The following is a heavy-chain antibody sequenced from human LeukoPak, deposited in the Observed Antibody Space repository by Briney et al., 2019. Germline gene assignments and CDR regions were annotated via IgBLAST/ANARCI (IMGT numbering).Heavy chain of an antibody. CDR3: AKKGYDFWSGYSSLVYYYYMDV. J-gene: IGHJ6*03. V-gene: IGHV3-11*01. CDR1: GFTFSDYY. Sequence: GGCLRLSCAASGFTFSDYYMSWIRQAPGKGLEWVSYITSSGSTIYYADSVKGRFTISRDNAKNTLYLQMNSLRAEDTAVYYCAKKGYDFWSGYSSLVYYYYMDVWGKGTTVTVSS. CDR2: ITSSGSTI. D-gene: IGHD3-3*01.